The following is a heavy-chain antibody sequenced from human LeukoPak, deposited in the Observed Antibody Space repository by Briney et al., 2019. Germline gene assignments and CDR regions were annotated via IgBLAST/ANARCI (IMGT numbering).Heavy chain of an antibody. V-gene: IGHV3-30-3*01. D-gene: IGHD2-15*01. CDR3: ASPSPIVVVVAATPGYFQH. Sequence: GGSLRLSCAASGFTFSSYAMHWVRQAPGKGLEWVAVISYDGSNKYYADSVKGRFTISRDNSKNTLYLQMNSLRAEDTAVYYCASPSPIVVVVAATPGYFQHWGQGTLVTVSS. J-gene: IGHJ1*01. CDR1: GFTFSSYA. CDR2: ISYDGSNK.